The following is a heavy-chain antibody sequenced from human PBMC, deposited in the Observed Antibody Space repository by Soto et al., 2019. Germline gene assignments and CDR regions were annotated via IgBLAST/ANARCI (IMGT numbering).Heavy chain of an antibody. CDR1: GYTLTDHG. J-gene: IGHJ5*02. CDR2: INPYNANT. D-gene: IGHD3-3*02. Sequence: ASVKVSCKASGYTLTDHGISWVRQAPGQGLEWMGWINPYNANTRYGEKVQGRVTMTTDTSSTVYMELTGLTSDDTAVYYCARNGPSPFCVSISSPGGGWFDPGGEGTLVTFPS. V-gene: IGHV1-18*04. CDR3: ARNGPSPFCVSISSPGGGWFDP.